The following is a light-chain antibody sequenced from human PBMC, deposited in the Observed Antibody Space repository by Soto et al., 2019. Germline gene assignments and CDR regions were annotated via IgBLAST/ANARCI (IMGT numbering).Light chain of an antibody. CDR2: DVS. Sequence: QSVLTQPASVSGSPGQSITISCTGTSSDIGGYNYVSWFQQHPGKAPKLMISDVSNRPSGVSNRFSGSKSGNTASLTISGLQAEDEADYYGSSDTNGSTFYVFGPGTKVTVL. J-gene: IGLJ1*01. CDR3: SSDTNGSTFYV. CDR1: SSDIGGYNY. V-gene: IGLV2-14*01.